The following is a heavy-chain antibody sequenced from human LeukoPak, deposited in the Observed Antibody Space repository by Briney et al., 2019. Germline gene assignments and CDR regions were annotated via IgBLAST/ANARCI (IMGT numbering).Heavy chain of an antibody. V-gene: IGHV1-69*04. CDR1: GGTFSSYA. CDR2: IIPILGIA. Sequence: ASVKVSCKASGGTFSSYAIIWVRQAPGQGLEWMGRIIPILGIANYAQKFQGRVTITADKSTSTAYMELSSLRSEDTAVYYCARDQLAYYYDSSGYYEDWGQGTLVTVSS. D-gene: IGHD3-22*01. J-gene: IGHJ4*02. CDR3: ARDQLAYYYDSSGYYED.